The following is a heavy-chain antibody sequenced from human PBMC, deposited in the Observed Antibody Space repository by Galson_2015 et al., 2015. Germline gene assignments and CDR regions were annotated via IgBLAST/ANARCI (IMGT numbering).Heavy chain of an antibody. CDR2: ISGSGGST. D-gene: IGHD3-22*01. Sequence: SLRLSCAASGFTFSSYAMSWVRQAPGKGLEWVSAISGSGGSTYYADSVKGRFTISRDNSKNTLYLQMNSLRAEDTAVYYCAKVHSSSYYYLRSFVFDYWGQGTLVTVSS. CDR3: AKVHSSSYYYLRSFVFDY. J-gene: IGHJ4*02. CDR1: GFTFSSYA. V-gene: IGHV3-23*01.